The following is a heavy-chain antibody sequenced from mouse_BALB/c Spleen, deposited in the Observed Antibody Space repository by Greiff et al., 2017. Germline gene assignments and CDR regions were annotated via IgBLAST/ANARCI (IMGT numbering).Heavy chain of an antibody. CDR1: GFTFSDYY. Sequence: DVKLVESGGGLVKPGGSLKLSCAASGFTFSDYYMYWVRQTPEKRLEWVATISDGGSYTYYPDSVKGRFTISRDNAKNNLYLQMSSLKSEDTAMYYCARGWAYFDVWGAGTTVTVSS. J-gene: IGHJ1*01. CDR3: ARGWAYFDV. V-gene: IGHV5-4*02. D-gene: IGHD1-1*02. CDR2: ISDGGSYT.